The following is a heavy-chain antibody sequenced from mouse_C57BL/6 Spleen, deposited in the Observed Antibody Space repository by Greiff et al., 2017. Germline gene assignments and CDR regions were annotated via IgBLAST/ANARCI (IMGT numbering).Heavy chain of an antibody. CDR2: IYPGNGDT. CDR3: ARSDYYGSIHWYFDV. D-gene: IGHD1-1*01. CDR1: GYTFTSYN. J-gene: IGHJ1*03. V-gene: IGHV1-12*01. Sequence: QSGAELVRPGASVKMSCKASGYTFTSYNMYWVKQTPRQGLEWIGAIYPGNGDTSYNQKFKGKATLTVDKSSSTAYMQLSSLTSEDSAVYFCARSDYYGSIHWYFDVWGTGTTVTVSS.